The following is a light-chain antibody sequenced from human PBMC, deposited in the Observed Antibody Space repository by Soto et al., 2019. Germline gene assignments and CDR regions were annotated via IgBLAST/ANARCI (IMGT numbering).Light chain of an antibody. CDR1: QSISSY. CDR3: QQSYSTPQVT. V-gene: IGKV1-39*01. Sequence: DIQMTQSPSSLSASVGDRVTITCRASQSISSYLNWYQQKPGKAPKLLIYATSSLQSGVPSRFSGSGSGTDFTLTTNSLQPEDFATYYCQQSYSTPQVTFGGGTKVEIK. J-gene: IGKJ4*01. CDR2: ATS.